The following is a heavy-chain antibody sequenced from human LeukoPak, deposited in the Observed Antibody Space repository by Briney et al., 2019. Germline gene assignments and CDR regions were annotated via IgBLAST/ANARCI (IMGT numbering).Heavy chain of an antibody. V-gene: IGHV1-2*06. D-gene: IGHD1-14*01. CDR3: ARAWGPITTTALDY. CDR1: GYTFTGYY. J-gene: IGHJ4*02. Sequence: RASVKVSCKASGYTFTGYYMHWVRQAPGQGLEWMGRINPNSGGTNYAQKFQGRVTMTRDTSISTAHMELSRLRSDDTAVYYCARAWGPITTTALDYWGQGTLVTVSS. CDR2: INPNSGGT.